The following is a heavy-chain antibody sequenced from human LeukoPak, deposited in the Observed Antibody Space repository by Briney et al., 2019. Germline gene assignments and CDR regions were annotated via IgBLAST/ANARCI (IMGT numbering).Heavy chain of an antibody. V-gene: IGHV5-51*01. Sequence: GESLKISCKGSGYSFTSYWIGWVRQMPGKGLEWMGIIYPGDSDTRYSPSFQGQVTISAHKSISTAYLQWSSLKASDTAVYYCARHLVRGRYYDSSGFDYWGQGTLVTVSS. D-gene: IGHD3-22*01. CDR1: GYSFTSYW. CDR2: IYPGDSDT. CDR3: ARHLVRGRYYDSSGFDY. J-gene: IGHJ4*02.